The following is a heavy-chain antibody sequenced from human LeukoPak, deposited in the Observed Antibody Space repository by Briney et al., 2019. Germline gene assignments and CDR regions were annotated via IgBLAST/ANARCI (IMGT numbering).Heavy chain of an antibody. CDR3: ARDYYGSANMDV. CDR2: INWNGGST. V-gene: IGHV3-20*04. J-gene: IGHJ6*03. Sequence: GGSLRLSCAASGFTFDDYGMSWVRQAPEKGLEWVSVINWNGGSTGYADSVKGRFTISRDNAKNSLYLQMNSLRAEDTAVYYCARDYYGSANMDVWGKGTTVTVSS. D-gene: IGHD3-10*01. CDR1: GFTFDDYG.